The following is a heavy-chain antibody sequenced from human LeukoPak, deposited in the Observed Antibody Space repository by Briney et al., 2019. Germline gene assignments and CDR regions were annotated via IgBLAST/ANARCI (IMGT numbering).Heavy chain of an antibody. CDR3: TTQLRYFDFPGIDY. CDR1: GFTFSNAW. D-gene: IGHD3-9*01. V-gene: IGHV3-15*01. CDR2: IKSKTDGGTT. Sequence: GGSLRLPCAASGFTFSNAWMSWVRQAPGKGLEWVGRIKSKTDGGTTDYAAPVKGRFTISRDDSKNTLYLQMNSLKTEDTAVYYCTTQLRYFDFPGIDYWGQGTLVTVSS. J-gene: IGHJ4*02.